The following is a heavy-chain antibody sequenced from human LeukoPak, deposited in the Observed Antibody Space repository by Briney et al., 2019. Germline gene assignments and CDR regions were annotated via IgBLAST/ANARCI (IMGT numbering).Heavy chain of an antibody. Sequence: PSETLSLTCTVSGGSISSGDYYWSWIRQPPGKGLEWIGYIYYSGSTYYNPSLKSRVTISVDTSKNQFSLKLSSVTAADTAVYYCAREVTMVRGVQELDYWGQGTLVTVSS. J-gene: IGHJ4*02. CDR2: IYYSGST. CDR1: GGSISSGDYY. D-gene: IGHD3-10*01. V-gene: IGHV4-30-4*01. CDR3: AREVTMVRGVQELDY.